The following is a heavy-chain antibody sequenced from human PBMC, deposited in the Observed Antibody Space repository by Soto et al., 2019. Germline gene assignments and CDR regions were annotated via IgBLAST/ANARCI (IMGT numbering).Heavy chain of an antibody. D-gene: IGHD5-12*01. V-gene: IGHV3-23*01. CDR1: GSTFRTFA. J-gene: IGHJ4*02. Sequence: GGSLRLASPASGSTFRTFAMSWVRHARGQGLEWCAVSSGSGDNTVYADSVKGRFTISRDNSKNILYLQVNGLRAEDTAVDCCARDDSGPFHYWGQGTLVTVSS. CDR3: ARDDSGPFHY. CDR2: SSGSGDNT.